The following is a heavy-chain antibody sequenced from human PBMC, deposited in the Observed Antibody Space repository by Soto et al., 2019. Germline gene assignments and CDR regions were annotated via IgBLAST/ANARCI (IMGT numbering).Heavy chain of an antibody. V-gene: IGHV4-39*01. D-gene: IGHD3-10*02. CDR1: SGSISSSNYY. CDR2: LYYSGYT. Sequence: SESLSLTCNVSSGSISSSNYYWAWIRQPPGKGLEWIGSLYYSGYTYYNPSLESRVTISVDTSKNQFSLKLSSVTAADTSVYYCARHRFTMIVEPGELDSWGQRTLVTVS. J-gene: IGHJ4*02. CDR3: ARHRFTMIVEPGELDS.